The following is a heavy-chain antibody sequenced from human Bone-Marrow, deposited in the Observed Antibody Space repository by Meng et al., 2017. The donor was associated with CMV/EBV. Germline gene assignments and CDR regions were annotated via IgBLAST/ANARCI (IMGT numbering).Heavy chain of an antibody. D-gene: IGHD3-3*01. CDR3: AKAPGRYYDFWSGYYGFGVDY. CDR1: GLSVTGNH. CDR2: IRYDGSNK. J-gene: IGHJ4*02. Sequence: GESLKISCVASGLSVTGNHMSWVRQAPGKGLEWVAFIRYDGSNKYYADSVKGRFTISRDNSKNTLYLQMNSLRAEDTAVYYCAKAPGRYYDFWSGYYGFGVDYWGRGTLVTVSS. V-gene: IGHV3-30*02.